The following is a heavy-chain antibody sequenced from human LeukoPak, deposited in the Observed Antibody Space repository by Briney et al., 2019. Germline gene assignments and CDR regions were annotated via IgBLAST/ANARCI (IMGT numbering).Heavy chain of an antibody. CDR1: GFAFSNAW. Sequence: GGSLRLSCAASGFAFSNAWMSWVRQAPGKGLEWVGRIKSKTDGGTTDYAAPVKGRFTISRDDSKNTLYLQMNSLKTEDTAVYYCTTEEEVLRWYVDYWGQGTLVTVSS. CDR3: TTEEEVLRWYVDY. J-gene: IGHJ4*02. V-gene: IGHV3-15*01. D-gene: IGHD4-23*01. CDR2: IKSKTDGGTT.